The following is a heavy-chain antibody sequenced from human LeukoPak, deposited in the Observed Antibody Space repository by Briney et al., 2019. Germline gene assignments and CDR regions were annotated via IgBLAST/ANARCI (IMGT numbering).Heavy chain of an antibody. CDR2: INYLGLRT. CDR3: AKDPNWEGGY. J-gene: IGHJ4*02. Sequence: GGSLRLSCAASGFSFCDSDMNWFRQAPGEGPQWVANINYLGLRTYYADSVKGRFTIARDNSKNMLFLQMDGLRVEDTALYYCAKDPNWEGGYWGQGTLVTVSS. CDR1: GFSFCDSD. D-gene: IGHD1-26*01. V-gene: IGHV3-23*01.